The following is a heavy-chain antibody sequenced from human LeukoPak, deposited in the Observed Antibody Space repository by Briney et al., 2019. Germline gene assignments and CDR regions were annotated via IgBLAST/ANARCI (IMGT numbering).Heavy chain of an antibody. V-gene: IGHV1-2*02. CDR3: ARYFDWLLPFDY. CDR1: GYTSTGYY. Sequence: ASMKVSCKASGYTSTGYYMHWVRQAPGQGLEWMGWINPNSGGTNYAQKFQGRVTMTRDTSISTAYMELSRLRSDDTAVYYCARYFDWLLPFDYWGQGTLVTVSS. J-gene: IGHJ4*02. CDR2: INPNSGGT. D-gene: IGHD3-9*01.